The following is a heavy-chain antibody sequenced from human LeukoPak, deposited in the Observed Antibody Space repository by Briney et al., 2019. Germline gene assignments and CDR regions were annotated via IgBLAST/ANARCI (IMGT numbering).Heavy chain of an antibody. CDR2: IYHSGST. Sequence: SETLSLTCAVSGGSISSSNWWSWVRQPPGKELEWIGEIYHSGSTNYNPSLKSRVTISVDKSKNQFSLKLSSVTAADTAVYYCARGAYGSGYYFDYWGQGTLVTVSS. CDR3: ARGAYGSGYYFDY. V-gene: IGHV4-4*02. CDR1: GGSISSSNW. J-gene: IGHJ4*02. D-gene: IGHD3-10*01.